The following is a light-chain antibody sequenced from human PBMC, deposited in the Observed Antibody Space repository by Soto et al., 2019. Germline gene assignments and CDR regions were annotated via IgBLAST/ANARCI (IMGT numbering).Light chain of an antibody. V-gene: IGLV3-21*04. Sequence: SYELTQPPSVSVAPGKTARITCGGNNIGSKSVHWYQQKPGQAPVLVISYDSDRPSGIPERFSGSNSGNTATLTISRVEAEYEADYYCQVWDSSSDHYVFGTGTKLTVL. CDR3: QVWDSSSDHYV. CDR1: NIGSKS. J-gene: IGLJ1*01. CDR2: YDS.